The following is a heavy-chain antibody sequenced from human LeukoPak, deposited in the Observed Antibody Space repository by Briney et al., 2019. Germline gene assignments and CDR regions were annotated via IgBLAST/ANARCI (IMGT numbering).Heavy chain of an antibody. CDR2: VGISSGNT. CDR1: GFNFSDYS. J-gene: IGHJ4*02. D-gene: IGHD5-12*01. V-gene: IGHV3-48*04. Sequence: PGGSLRLSCAASGFNFSDYSINWVRQAPGKGLEWISYVGISSGNTKYADSVKGRFTISGDSAKNSVFQQMNSLRVEDTAVYYCARDHRYAFDNWGQGTLVTVSS. CDR3: ARDHRYAFDN.